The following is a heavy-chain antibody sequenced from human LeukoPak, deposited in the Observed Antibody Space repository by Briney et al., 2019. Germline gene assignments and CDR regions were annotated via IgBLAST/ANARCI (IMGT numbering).Heavy chain of an antibody. CDR2: IYSGGST. V-gene: IGHV3-53*01. CDR1: GFTVSSNY. Sequence: PGGSLRLSCAASGFTVSSNYMSWVRQAPGKGLEWVSVIYSGGSTYYADSVKGRFTISRDNSKNTLYLQMSSLRAEDTAVYYCARDSQGIDGSFDYWGQGTLVTVSS. J-gene: IGHJ4*02. CDR3: ARDSQGIDGSFDY. D-gene: IGHD5-24*01.